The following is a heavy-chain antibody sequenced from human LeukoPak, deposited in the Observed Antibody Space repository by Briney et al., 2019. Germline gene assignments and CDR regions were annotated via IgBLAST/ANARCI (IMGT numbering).Heavy chain of an antibody. CDR3: ARGSTVVTQSS. V-gene: IGHV3-48*03. CDR2: ISSSSSSI. Sequence: GGSLRLSCAASGFTFSSYEMIWVRQDRGKGVEWVSYISSSSSSIYYADSVKGRFTNSRDNAKNSLFLQMNSLRAEDTAVYYCARGSTVVTQSSWGQGTLVTVSS. J-gene: IGHJ5*02. CDR1: GFTFSSYE. D-gene: IGHD4-23*01.